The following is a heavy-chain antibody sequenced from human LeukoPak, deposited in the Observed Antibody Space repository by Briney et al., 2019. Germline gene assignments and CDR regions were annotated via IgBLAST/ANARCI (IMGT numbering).Heavy chain of an antibody. CDR2: IIPIFGTA. J-gene: IGHJ4*02. CDR3: ARGGFVWWGFFDY. Sequence: GASVKVSCKASGGTFSSYAISWVRQAPGQGLEWMGGIIPIFGTASYAQKFQGRVTITADESTSTAYMELSSLRSEDTAVYYCARGGFVWWGFFDYWGQGTLVTVSS. D-gene: IGHD2-21*01. V-gene: IGHV1-69*13. CDR1: GGTFSSYA.